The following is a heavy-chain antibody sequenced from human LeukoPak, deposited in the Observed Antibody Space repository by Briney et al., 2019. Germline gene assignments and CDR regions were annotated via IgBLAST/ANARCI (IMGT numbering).Heavy chain of an antibody. J-gene: IGHJ4*02. Sequence: GASVKVSCKASGYTFTGYYMHWVRQAPGQGLEWMGWINPNSGGTNYAQSFQGRATMTRDTSITTAYMELSRLRSDDTAVYYCARDRRYYDSSGFYVYWGQGTLVTVSS. CDR3: ARDRRYYDSSGFYVY. V-gene: IGHV1-2*02. CDR1: GYTFTGYY. D-gene: IGHD3-22*01. CDR2: INPNSGGT.